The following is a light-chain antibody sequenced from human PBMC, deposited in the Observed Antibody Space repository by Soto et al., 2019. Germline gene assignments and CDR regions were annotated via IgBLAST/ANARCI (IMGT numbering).Light chain of an antibody. Sequence: DIQMTQSPSSLSAPVGDRVTITCRASQGIRNALGWYQQKPGKAPKRLIYAASSLQSGVPSRFSGSGSGTEFTLTISSLQPEDFAVYYCQQYATSARLTFGPGTNVDI. CDR2: AAS. CDR1: QGIRNA. CDR3: QQYATSARLT. V-gene: IGKV1-17*01. J-gene: IGKJ3*01.